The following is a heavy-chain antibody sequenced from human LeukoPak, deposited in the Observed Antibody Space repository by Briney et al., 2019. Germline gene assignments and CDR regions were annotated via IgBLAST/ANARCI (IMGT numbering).Heavy chain of an antibody. V-gene: IGHV1-69*13. D-gene: IGHD1-1*01. J-gene: IGHJ3*02. CDR3: ARDRGTWAAVNDAFDI. CDR2: IIPIFGTA. Sequence: GASVKVSCKASGYTFTSYFMHWVRQAPGQGLERMGGIIPIFGTANYAQKFQGRVTITADESTSTAYMELSSLRSEDTAVYYCARDRGTWAAVNDAFDIWGQGTMVTVSS. CDR1: GYTFTSYF.